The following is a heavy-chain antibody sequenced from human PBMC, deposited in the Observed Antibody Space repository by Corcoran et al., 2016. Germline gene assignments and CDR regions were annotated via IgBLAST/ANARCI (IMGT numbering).Heavy chain of an antibody. CDR1: GLRFSSSW. J-gene: IGHJ4*02. Sequence: EVQLVESGGGLVQPGGSLRLSCAASGLRFSSSWMDWVRQIPGKGLEWVANIKYDGSETYFVDSVQGRFTISRDNAQNSLYLQMNSLKEEETAMYYCSESLNSWGQGTRVT. CDR3: SESLNS. CDR2: IKYDGSET. V-gene: IGHV3-7*01.